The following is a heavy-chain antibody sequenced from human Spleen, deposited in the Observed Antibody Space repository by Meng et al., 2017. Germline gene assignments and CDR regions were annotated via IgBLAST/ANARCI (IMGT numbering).Heavy chain of an antibody. CDR2: VYYSGIT. D-gene: IGHD3-9*01. V-gene: IGHV4-39*07. J-gene: IGHJ5*02. CDR3: ARDLWELRYKAPFDP. Sequence: GSLRLSCTVSGGSIRNTNYYWNWVRQPPGKGLEWIGSVYYSGITYYNPSLESRVSISVDTSKNNFSLKLSSVTAADTAVYYCARDLWELRYKAPFDPWGQGTLVTVPQ. CDR1: GGSIRNTNYY.